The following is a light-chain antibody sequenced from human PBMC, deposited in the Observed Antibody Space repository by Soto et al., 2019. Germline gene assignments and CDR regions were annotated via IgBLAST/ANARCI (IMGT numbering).Light chain of an antibody. CDR3: ASWDDSLNGWV. J-gene: IGLJ3*02. Sequence: QSVLTQPPSASGTPGQRVAISCSGSSSDIGSNTVNWYQHLPGTAPQLLMYSDNQRPSGVPDRFSGSKSGTSASLAISGLQSEDEGYYYCASWDDSLNGWVFGGGTKLTVL. CDR1: SSDIGSNT. V-gene: IGLV1-44*01. CDR2: SDN.